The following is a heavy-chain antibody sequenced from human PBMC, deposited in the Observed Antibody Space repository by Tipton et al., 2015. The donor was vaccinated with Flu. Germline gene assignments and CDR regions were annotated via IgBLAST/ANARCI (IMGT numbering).Heavy chain of an antibody. CDR3: ARRGPTVSTSSGWYFEV. J-gene: IGHJ2*01. CDR2: IYHSGVT. V-gene: IGHV4-38-2*01. D-gene: IGHD4-17*01. CDR1: GDSIGRAYC. Sequence: TLSLTCSVSGDSIGRAYCWGWIRQPPGKGLEWIGNIYHSGVTFYSPSLRSRVTISVDTSKNQFSLNLRSVTAADTAVYYCARRGPTVSTSSGWYFEVWGRGTRVTVSS.